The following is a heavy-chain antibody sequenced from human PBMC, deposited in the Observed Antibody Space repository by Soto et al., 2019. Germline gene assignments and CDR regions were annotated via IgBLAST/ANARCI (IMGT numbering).Heavy chain of an antibody. Sequence: GASVKVSCKASGYTFTSYYMHWVRQAPGQGLEWMGIINPSGGSTSYAQKFQGRVTMTRDTSTSTVYMELSSLRSEDTAVYYCARQVSTIFGVVKDYYYYYGMDVWGQGTTVTVSS. CDR3: ARQVSTIFGVVKDYYYYYGMDV. J-gene: IGHJ6*02. V-gene: IGHV1-46*01. D-gene: IGHD3-3*01. CDR2: INPSGGST. CDR1: GYTFTSYY.